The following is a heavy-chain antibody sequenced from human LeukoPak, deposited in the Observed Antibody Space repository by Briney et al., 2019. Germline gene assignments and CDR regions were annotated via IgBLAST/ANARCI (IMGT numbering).Heavy chain of an antibody. CDR3: AGTTTVTTGYYYYYMDV. Sequence: SGTLSLTCAVSGGSISSSNWWSWVRQPPGKGLEWIGEIYHSGSTNYNPSLKSRVTISVDKSKNQFSLKLSSVTAADTAVYYCAGTTTVTTGYYYYYMDVWGKGTTVTVSS. V-gene: IGHV4-4*02. D-gene: IGHD4-17*01. CDR1: GGSISSSNW. CDR2: IYHSGST. J-gene: IGHJ6*03.